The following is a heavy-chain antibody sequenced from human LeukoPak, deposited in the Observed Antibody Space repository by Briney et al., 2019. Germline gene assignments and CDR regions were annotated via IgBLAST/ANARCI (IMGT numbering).Heavy chain of an antibody. J-gene: IGHJ6*02. CDR2: ISYDGGNK. Sequence: GGSLRLSCAASGFTFSSYGMHWVRQAPGKGLEWVAVISYDGGNKYYADSVKGRFTISRDNAKNSLYLQMNSLRDEDTAVYYCARVWDYDILTGRHYYYYGMDVWGQGTTVTVSS. V-gene: IGHV3-30*03. CDR1: GFTFSSYG. D-gene: IGHD3-9*01. CDR3: ARVWDYDILTGRHYYYYGMDV.